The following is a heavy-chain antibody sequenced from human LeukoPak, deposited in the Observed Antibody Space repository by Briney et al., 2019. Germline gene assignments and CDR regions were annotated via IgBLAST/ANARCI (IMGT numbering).Heavy chain of an antibody. D-gene: IGHD1/OR15-1a*01. J-gene: IGHJ5*02. Sequence: PSETLSLTCAVYGGSFSGYYWSWIRQPPGKGLEWIGEINHSGSTNYNPSLKSRVTISVDKSKNQFSLKLSSVTAADTAVYYCARGRGRTTVYVIPQNWFDPRGQGTPVTVSS. V-gene: IGHV4-34*01. CDR3: ARGRGRTTVYVIPQNWFDP. CDR2: INHSGST. CDR1: GGSFSGYY.